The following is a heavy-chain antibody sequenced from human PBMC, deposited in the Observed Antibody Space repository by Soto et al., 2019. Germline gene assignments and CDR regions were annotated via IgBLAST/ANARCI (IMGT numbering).Heavy chain of an antibody. CDR2: IIPIFGTA. CDR3: ASADYCDSSGYLNWFDP. D-gene: IGHD3-22*01. V-gene: IGHV1-69*13. CDR1: GGTFSSYA. Sequence: GASVKVSCKASGGTFSSYAISWVRQAPGQGLEWMGGIIPIFGTANYAQKFQGRVTITADESTSTAYMELSSLRSEDTAVYYCASADYCDSSGYLNWFDPWGQGTLVTVSS. J-gene: IGHJ5*02.